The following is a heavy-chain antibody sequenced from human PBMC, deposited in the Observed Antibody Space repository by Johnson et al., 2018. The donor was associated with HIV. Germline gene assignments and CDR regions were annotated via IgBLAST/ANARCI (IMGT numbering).Heavy chain of an antibody. CDR2: IKQDGSEK. CDR3: ARGGAFDI. CDR1: GFTFSNAW. J-gene: IGHJ3*02. Sequence: MQLVESGGGLVKPGGSLRLSCAASGFTFSNAWMSWVRQAPGKGLEWVANIKQDGSEKYYVDSVKGRFTISRDNAKNSLYLQMNSLRAEDTAVYYCARGGAFDIWGQGTLVTVSS. V-gene: IGHV3-7*03.